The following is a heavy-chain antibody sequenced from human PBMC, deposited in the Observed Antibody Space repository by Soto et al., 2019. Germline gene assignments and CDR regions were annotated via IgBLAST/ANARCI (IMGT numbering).Heavy chain of an antibody. J-gene: IGHJ6*02. Sequence: ASVKVSCKASGYTFTSHGISWVRQAPGQGLEWLGWISTYNSRTHYAQKVQGRVTMTTDTSTSTAYLDLRSLTFDDTAVYYCARARYCASPSCYKHYYYGMDTWGQGTTVTVS. D-gene: IGHD2-2*02. V-gene: IGHV1-18*04. CDR1: GYTFTSHG. CDR2: ISTYNSRT. CDR3: ARARYCASPSCYKHYYYGMDT.